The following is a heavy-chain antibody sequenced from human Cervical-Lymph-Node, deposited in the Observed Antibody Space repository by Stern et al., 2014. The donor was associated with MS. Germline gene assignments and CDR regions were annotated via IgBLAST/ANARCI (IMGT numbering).Heavy chain of an antibody. V-gene: IGHV3-30-3*01. CDR2: ISYDGSFK. J-gene: IGHJ4*02. CDR1: GFTFDYYT. CDR3: ARDAEGFCNEGSCFSVDS. D-gene: IGHD2-15*01. Sequence: QVQLVESGGGVVQPGRSLRVSCAASGFTFDYYTMPWVRQAPGKGLEWLALISYDGSFKYYADSVKGRFTISRDNSKNTLFLQMNSLRTEDTALYYCARDAEGFCNEGSCFSVDSWGQGTLVTVSS.